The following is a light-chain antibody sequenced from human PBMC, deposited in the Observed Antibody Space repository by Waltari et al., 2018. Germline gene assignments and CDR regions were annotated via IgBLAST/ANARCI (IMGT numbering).Light chain of an antibody. CDR2: EVN. CDR1: NNDIGSHNL. CDR3: CSYAGTPRVV. V-gene: IGLV2-23*02. Sequence: QSALTQPASVSGSPGQSITISCTGTNNDIGSHNLVSWYQQHPGKAPKVIIFEVNKRPSGVSHRFSGSKSGNTASLTVSGLHPEDEADYYCCSYAGTPRVVFGGGTKLTVL. J-gene: IGLJ2*01.